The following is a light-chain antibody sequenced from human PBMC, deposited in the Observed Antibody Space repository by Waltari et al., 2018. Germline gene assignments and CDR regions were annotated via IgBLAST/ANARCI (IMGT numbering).Light chain of an antibody. V-gene: IGLV2-11*01. J-gene: IGLJ3*02. CDR2: DIN. CDR3: CSYVGSNIYWV. CDR1: SSDVGGYNY. Sequence: QSALTQPRSVSGSPGQSVTIPCTGTSSDVGGYNYVSWYQQHPDKAPKLIIYDINKRSSGVPDRFSGSKSGNTASLTISGLQAEDEADYYCCSYVGSNIYWVFGGGTKLTVL.